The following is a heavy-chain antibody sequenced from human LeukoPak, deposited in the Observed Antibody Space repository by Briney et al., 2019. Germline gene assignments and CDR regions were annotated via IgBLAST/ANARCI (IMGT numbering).Heavy chain of an antibody. Sequence: SETLSLTCAVYGGSFSGYYWSWIRQPPGKGLEWIGEINHSGSTNYNPSLKSRVTISVDTSKNQFSLRLSPVTAADTAVYYCASEWIGLSAGYWFDPWGQGTLVTVSS. CDR3: ASEWIGLSAGYWFDP. D-gene: IGHD3-16*02. V-gene: IGHV4-34*01. J-gene: IGHJ5*02. CDR1: GGSFSGYY. CDR2: INHSGST.